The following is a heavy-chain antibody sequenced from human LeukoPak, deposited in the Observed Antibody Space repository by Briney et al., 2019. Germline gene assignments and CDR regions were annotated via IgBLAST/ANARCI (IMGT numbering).Heavy chain of an antibody. V-gene: IGHV1-2*02. CDR2: INPNSGGT. CDR3: ARLDIVVVPAYRGYFDY. J-gene: IGHJ4*02. Sequence: ASVKVSCKASAYTFTGYYMPWVRPAPGQGLEWMGWINPNSGGTNYAQKFQGRVTMTRDTSISTAYMELSRLRSDDTAVYYCARLDIVVVPAYRGYFDYWGQGTLVTVSS. D-gene: IGHD2-2*03. CDR1: AYTFTGYY.